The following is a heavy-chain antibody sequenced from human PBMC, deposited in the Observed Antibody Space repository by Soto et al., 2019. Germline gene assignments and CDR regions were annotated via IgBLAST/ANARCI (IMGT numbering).Heavy chain of an antibody. D-gene: IGHD6-19*01. V-gene: IGHV3-74*01. CDR1: GFTFSSYW. CDR2: INSDGSSI. Sequence: GSLRLSCAASGFTFSSYWVHWVRQASGEGLVWVSRINSDGSSISYADSVKGRFTISRDNAKNTLYLQMNSLRVEDTAVYYCARETGYSSGWRQDYWGRGTLVTVSS. J-gene: IGHJ4*02. CDR3: ARETGYSSGWRQDY.